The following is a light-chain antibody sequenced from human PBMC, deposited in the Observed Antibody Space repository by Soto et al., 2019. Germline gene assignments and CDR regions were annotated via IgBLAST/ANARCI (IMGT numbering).Light chain of an antibody. CDR1: SSDVGGYNY. Sequence: QSALTQPRSVSGSPGQSVTISCTGTSSDVGGYNYVSWYQQHPGKAPKLIIFDVTERPSGVPDRFSGSNSGNTASLTISGLQAEDETDYYCCSYAGDYVLFGGGTKLTVL. V-gene: IGLV2-11*01. CDR2: DVT. J-gene: IGLJ2*01. CDR3: CSYAGDYVL.